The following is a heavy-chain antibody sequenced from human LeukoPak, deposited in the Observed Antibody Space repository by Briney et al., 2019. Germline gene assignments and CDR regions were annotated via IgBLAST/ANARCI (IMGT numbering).Heavy chain of an antibody. Sequence: ASVKVSCKASGGTFSSYAISWVRQAPGQGLEWMGGIIPIFGTANYAQKFQGRVAITTDESTSTAYMELSSLRSEDTAVYYCARGDYYGSGSYLPNVGSFDYWGQGTLVTVSS. D-gene: IGHD3-10*01. CDR3: ARGDYYGSGSYLPNVGSFDY. CDR2: IIPIFGTA. J-gene: IGHJ4*02. CDR1: GGTFSSYA. V-gene: IGHV1-69*05.